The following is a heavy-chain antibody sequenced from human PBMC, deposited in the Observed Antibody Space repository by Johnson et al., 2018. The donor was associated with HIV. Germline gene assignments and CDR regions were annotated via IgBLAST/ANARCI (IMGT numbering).Heavy chain of an antibody. CDR3: AKDRSGWYEVGPYDAFDI. D-gene: IGHD6-19*01. Sequence: VPLVESGGGLVQPGRSLRLSCAASGFTFDDYAMHWVRQAPGKGLEWVSGISWNSGSIGYADSVKGRFTISRDNAKNSLYLQMNSLRAEDTALYYCAKDRSGWYEVGPYDAFDIWGQGTMVTVSS. CDR2: ISWNSGSI. J-gene: IGHJ3*02. CDR1: GFTFDDYA. V-gene: IGHV3-9*01.